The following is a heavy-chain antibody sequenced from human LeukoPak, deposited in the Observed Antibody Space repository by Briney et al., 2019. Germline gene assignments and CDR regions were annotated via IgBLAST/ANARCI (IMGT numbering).Heavy chain of an antibody. D-gene: IGHD2-21*02. J-gene: IGHJ4*02. V-gene: IGHV3-23*01. CDR2: IRDSGGGT. CDR1: RFTFNNYG. CDR3: VKARMPHCGTDCLES. Sequence: GGSLSLSGSASRFTFNNYGMSWVGQAPGKGLEWMSVIRDSGGGTYYADSVKGRFTISRDNSKNTVYLQMNSLRAEDTAVYYCVKARMPHCGTDCLESWGQGTLVTVSS.